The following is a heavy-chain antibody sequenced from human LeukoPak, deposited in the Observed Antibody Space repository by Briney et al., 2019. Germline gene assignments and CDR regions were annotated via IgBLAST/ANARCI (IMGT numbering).Heavy chain of an antibody. J-gene: IGHJ6*02. CDR1: GFTFSSYA. Sequence: GRSLRLSCAASGFTFSSYAMHWVRQAPGKGLEWVAVISYDGSNKYYADSVKGRFTISRDNSKNTLYLQMNSLRAEDTAVYYCAKDVEVLWFGELLADYYGMDVWGQGTTVTVSS. D-gene: IGHD3-10*01. CDR3: AKDVEVLWFGELLADYYGMDV. V-gene: IGHV3-30-3*01. CDR2: ISYDGSNK.